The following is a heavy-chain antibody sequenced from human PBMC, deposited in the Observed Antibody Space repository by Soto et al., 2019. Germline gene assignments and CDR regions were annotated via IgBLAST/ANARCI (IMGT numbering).Heavy chain of an antibody. V-gene: IGHV4-34*01. CDR2: INHSGST. CDR1: GGSFSGYY. Sequence: SETLSLTCAVYGGSFSGYYWTWIRQPPGTGLEWIGEINHSGSTNYNPSLKSRVTISVDTSKNQFSLQLNSVTPEDTAVYYCARAGIVHLAGTPHYYYYGMDVWGQGTTVTVSS. D-gene: IGHD6-19*01. J-gene: IGHJ6*02. CDR3: ARAGIVHLAGTPHYYYYGMDV.